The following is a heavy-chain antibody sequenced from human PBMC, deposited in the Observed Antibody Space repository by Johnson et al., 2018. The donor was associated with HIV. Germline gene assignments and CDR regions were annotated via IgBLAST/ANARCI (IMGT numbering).Heavy chain of an antibody. CDR3: AREATVVMLGYAFDI. CDR1: GFTFSSYW. D-gene: IGHD4-23*01. CDR2: IYSGGSTI. Sequence: VQLVESGGGLVQPGGSLRLSCAASGFTFSSYWMSWVRQAPGKGLEWVSVIYSGGSTIYYADSVKGRFTISRDNAKNSLYLQMNSLRAEDTAVYYCAREATVVMLGYAFDIWGQGTTVIVSS. J-gene: IGHJ3*02. V-gene: IGHV3-48*04.